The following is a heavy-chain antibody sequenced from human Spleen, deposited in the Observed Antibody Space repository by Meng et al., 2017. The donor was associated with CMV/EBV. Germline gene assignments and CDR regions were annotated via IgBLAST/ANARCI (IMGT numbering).Heavy chain of an antibody. D-gene: IGHD2/OR15-2a*01. CDR3: ARGGMMWRSGIVIEPATAFDF. V-gene: IGHV1-18*01. Sequence: ASVKVSCKASGFTLANFGVTWVRQAPGQGLEFMGWISDYNGNTNYARNFQGRVTLTTDSSTNTAFMELRGLRSGDTAVYYCARGGMMWRSGIVIEPATAFDFWGQGTLVTVS. J-gene: IGHJ4*02. CDR1: GFTLANFG. CDR2: ISDYNGNT.